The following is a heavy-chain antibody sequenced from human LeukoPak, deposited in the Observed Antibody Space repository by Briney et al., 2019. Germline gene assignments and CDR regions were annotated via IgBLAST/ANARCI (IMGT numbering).Heavy chain of an antibody. V-gene: IGHV3-7*03. J-gene: IGHJ4*02. CDR2: IKKDGSVK. CDR1: GFTLRNFW. D-gene: IGHD1-14*01. CDR3: ATGSSDRWHFYYFNC. Sequence: PGGSLRLSCVAPGFTLRNFWMTTGRQAPRKGLEWVSHIKKDGSVKNSVHSVKGRFTISRDNARNSLHLQMNSRRAEETAVYYCATGSSDRWHFYYFNCSGQGTLVSVSS.